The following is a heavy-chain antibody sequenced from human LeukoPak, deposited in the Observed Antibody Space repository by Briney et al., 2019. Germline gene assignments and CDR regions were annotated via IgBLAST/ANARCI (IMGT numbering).Heavy chain of an antibody. Sequence: ASVKVSCKASGGTFSSYAISWVRQAPGQGLEWMGGIIPIFGTANYAQKFQGRVTITADESTSTAYMELSSLRSEDTAVYYCARGGEQQLVLDLDYWGQGTLVTVSS. CDR3: ARGGEQQLVLDLDY. D-gene: IGHD6-13*01. J-gene: IGHJ4*02. CDR2: IIPIFGTA. V-gene: IGHV1-69*13. CDR1: GGTFSSYA.